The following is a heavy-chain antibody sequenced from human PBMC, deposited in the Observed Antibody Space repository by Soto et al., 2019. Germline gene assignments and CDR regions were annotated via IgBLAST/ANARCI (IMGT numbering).Heavy chain of an antibody. J-gene: IGHJ6*02. CDR2: ISGPSIYI. CDR1: GFTFSGYS. CDR3: ASGLRNGLNV. D-gene: IGHD2-8*01. V-gene: IGHV3-21*01. Sequence: EVQLVESGGGLVKPGGSLRLSCVASGFTFSGYSINWVRQAPGKGLEWVSYISGPSIYIYYADSVKGRFTISRDTAKRAVYLQMNSVRAVDTAVYNCASGLRNGLNVWGQGTTVSVSS.